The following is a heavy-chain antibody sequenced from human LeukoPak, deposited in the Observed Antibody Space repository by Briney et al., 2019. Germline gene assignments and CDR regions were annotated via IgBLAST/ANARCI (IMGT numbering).Heavy chain of an antibody. CDR3: TRVPYSSGWYDYFDY. V-gene: IGHV3-49*04. CDR2: IRSKAYGGTT. Sequence: GGSLRLSCTASGFTFGDYAMSWVRQAPGKGLEWVGFIRSKAYGGTTEYAASVKGRFTISRDDSKSIASLQMNSLKTEATAVYYCTRVPYSSGWYDYFDYWGQGTLVTVSS. D-gene: IGHD6-19*01. CDR1: GFTFGDYA. J-gene: IGHJ4*02.